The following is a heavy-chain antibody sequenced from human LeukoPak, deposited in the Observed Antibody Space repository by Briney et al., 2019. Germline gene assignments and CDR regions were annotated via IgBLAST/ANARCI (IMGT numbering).Heavy chain of an antibody. CDR2: IYTSGST. J-gene: IGHJ2*01. CDR3: ARGVAVFDL. Sequence: SETLSLTCTDSGGSISSGSYYWSWIRQPAGKGLEWIGRIYTSGSTNYNPSLKSRVTISVDTSKNQFSLKLSSVTAADTAVYYCARGVAVFDLWGRGTLVTVSS. CDR1: GGSISSGSYY. D-gene: IGHD2-21*01. V-gene: IGHV4-61*02.